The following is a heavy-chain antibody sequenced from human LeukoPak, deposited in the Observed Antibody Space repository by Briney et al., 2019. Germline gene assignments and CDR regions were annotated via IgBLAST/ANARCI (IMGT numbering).Heavy chain of an antibody. CDR3: ASTMVRGVIQYDY. J-gene: IGHJ4*02. D-gene: IGHD3-10*01. Sequence: GGSLRLSCAASGFTFSSYGMHWVRQAPGKGLEWVAFIRYDGSNKYYADSVKGRFTISRDNAKNTLYLQMNSLRAEDTAVYYCASTMVRGVIQYDYWGQGTLVTVSS. CDR2: IRYDGSNK. V-gene: IGHV3-30*02. CDR1: GFTFSSYG.